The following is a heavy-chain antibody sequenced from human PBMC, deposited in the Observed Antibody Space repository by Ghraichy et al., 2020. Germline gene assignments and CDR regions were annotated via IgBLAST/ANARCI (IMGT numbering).Heavy chain of an antibody. CDR1: GGSFSGYY. CDR2: INHSGST. D-gene: IGHD1-7*01. Sequence: SETLSLTCAVYGGSFSGYYWSWIRQPPGKGLEWIGEINHSGSTNYNPSLKSRVTISVDTSKNQFSLKLSSVTAADTAVYYCARRTGTTTSGYFDYWGQGTLVTVSS. V-gene: IGHV4-34*01. CDR3: ARRTGTTTSGYFDY. J-gene: IGHJ4*02.